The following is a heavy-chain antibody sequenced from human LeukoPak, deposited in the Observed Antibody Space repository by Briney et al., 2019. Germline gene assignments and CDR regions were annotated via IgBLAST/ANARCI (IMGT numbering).Heavy chain of an antibody. D-gene: IGHD1-26*01. CDR2: INPNSGGT. V-gene: IGHV1-2*06. J-gene: IGHJ4*02. CDR1: GYTFTGYY. CDR3: ARDSWDSGSSYFDY. Sequence: ASVKVSCKASGYTFTGYYMHWVRQAPGQGLEWMGRINPNSGGTNYAQKFQGRVTMTRDTSISTAYMELSRLRSDDTAVYYCARDSWDSGSSYFDYWGQGTLVTVSS.